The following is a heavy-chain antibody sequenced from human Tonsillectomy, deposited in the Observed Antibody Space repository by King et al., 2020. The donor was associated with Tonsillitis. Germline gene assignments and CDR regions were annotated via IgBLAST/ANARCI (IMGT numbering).Heavy chain of an antibody. D-gene: IGHD2-8*01. Sequence: QLQESGPGLVKPSETLSLTCTVSGGSISTYYWSWIRQTPGKGLEWIGYIYYSESTNYNPSLNSLVTISLDTSKNQFSLKLSSVTAADTAVYYCARVAGTYGGFGQLYFDYWGQGTLVTVSS. V-gene: IGHV4-59*01. CDR3: ARVAGTYGGFGQLYFDY. J-gene: IGHJ4*02. CDR1: GGSISTYY. CDR2: IYYSEST.